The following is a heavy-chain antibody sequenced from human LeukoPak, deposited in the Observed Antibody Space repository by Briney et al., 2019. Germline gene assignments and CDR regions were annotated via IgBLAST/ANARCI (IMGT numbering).Heavy chain of an antibody. D-gene: IGHD1-26*01. CDR1: GFTFSSYW. V-gene: IGHV3-74*01. Sequence: GGSLRLSCAASGFTFSSYWMHWVRQAPGKGLVWVSRINSDGSSTSYADSVKGRFTISRDNAKNTLYLQMNSPRAEDTAVYYCARVEWELDFDYWGQGTPVTVSS. CDR3: ARVEWELDFDY. J-gene: IGHJ4*02. CDR2: INSDGSST.